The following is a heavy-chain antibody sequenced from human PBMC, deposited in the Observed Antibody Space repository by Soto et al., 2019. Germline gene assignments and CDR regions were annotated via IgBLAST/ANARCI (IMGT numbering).Heavy chain of an antibody. CDR2: VSGDGDET. D-gene: IGHD1-26*01. Sequence: GGSLRLSCAASGFPFSNYAMSWVRQAPGKGLEWVSVVSGDGDETYYADSVKGRFTISRYNSKNTLFLQMNSLGVEDPSVYYCAKEVGVGATWAYYYYYGMDVWGQGTTVTVSS. CDR3: AKEVGVGATWAYYYYYGMDV. V-gene: IGHV3-23*01. J-gene: IGHJ6*02. CDR1: GFPFSNYA.